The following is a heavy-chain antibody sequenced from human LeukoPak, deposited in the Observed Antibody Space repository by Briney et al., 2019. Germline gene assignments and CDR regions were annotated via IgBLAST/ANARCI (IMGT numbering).Heavy chain of an antibody. D-gene: IGHD3-16*01. CDR1: GFDFNYYD. J-gene: IGHJ4*02. V-gene: IGHV3-21*01. Sequence: PGGSLRLSCVASGFDFNYYDMNWVRQAPGKGLEWVSSISSKSTYIDSADSTKGRFTISRGNANNSVFLQMSSLRPEDTAVYYCARRGGLSSGRGFDHWGQGTLVTVSS. CDR3: ARRGGLSSGRGFDH. CDR2: ISSKSTYI.